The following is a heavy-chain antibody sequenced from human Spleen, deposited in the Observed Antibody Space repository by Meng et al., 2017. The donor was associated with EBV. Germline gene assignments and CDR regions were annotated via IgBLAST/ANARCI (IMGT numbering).Heavy chain of an antibody. D-gene: IGHD6-19*01. CDR1: GESLSGYY. J-gene: IGHJ1*01. CDR3: ARGSSSGWYYEYFQH. Sequence: QWGAGLLQPSETLSLTRAVYGESLSGYYWSWIRQPPGKGLEWIGQINHSGSTNYNPSLKSRVTISVDTSKNHFSLTLSSVTAADTAVYYCARGSSSGWYYEYFQHWGQGTLVTVSS. V-gene: IGHV4-34*01. CDR2: INHSGST.